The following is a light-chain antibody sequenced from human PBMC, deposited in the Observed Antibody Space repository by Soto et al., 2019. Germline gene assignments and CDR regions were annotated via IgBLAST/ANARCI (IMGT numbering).Light chain of an antibody. V-gene: IGLV2-14*01. J-gene: IGLJ1*01. CDR1: SSDVGGYNY. CDR3: CSYTDSRTHV. CDR2: EVS. Sequence: QSALTQPASVSGSPGQSITISCTGTSSDVGGYNYVSWYQQHPGKAPKLIIFEVSYRPSGISNRFSASKSGDTASLTISGLPADDEADYYCCSYTDSRTHVFGSGTKVTVL.